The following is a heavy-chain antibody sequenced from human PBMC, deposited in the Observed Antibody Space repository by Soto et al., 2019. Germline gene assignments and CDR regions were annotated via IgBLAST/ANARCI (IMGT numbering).Heavy chain of an antibody. V-gene: IGHV4-31*03. CDR3: ARGNYDFWSGYYTGYFDY. Sequence: KPSETLSLTCTVSGGSISSGGYYWSWIRQHPGKGLEWIGYIYYSGSTYYNPSLKSRVTISVDTSKNQFSLKLSSVTAADTAVYYCARGNYDFWSGYYTGYFDYWGQGTLVTVSS. D-gene: IGHD3-3*01. J-gene: IGHJ4*02. CDR2: IYYSGST. CDR1: GGSISSGGYY.